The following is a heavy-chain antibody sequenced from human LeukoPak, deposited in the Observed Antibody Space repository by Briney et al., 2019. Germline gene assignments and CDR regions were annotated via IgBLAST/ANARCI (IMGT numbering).Heavy chain of an antibody. CDR2: IRYDGSNK. V-gene: IGHV3-30*02. CDR1: GFTFSTHG. J-gene: IGHJ4*02. D-gene: IGHD4-11*01. CDR3: AKDSEVTTTIED. Sequence: PGGSLRLSCAASGFTFSTHGMHWVRQAPGQGLEWVAIIRYDGSNKYYADSVKGRFTISRDNSKNTLYLQMSNLRAEDTAVYYCAKDSEVTTTIEDWGQGTLVTVSS.